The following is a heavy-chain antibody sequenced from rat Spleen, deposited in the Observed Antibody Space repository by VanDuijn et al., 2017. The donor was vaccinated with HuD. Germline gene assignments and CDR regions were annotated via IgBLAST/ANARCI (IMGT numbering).Heavy chain of an antibody. J-gene: IGHJ4*01. Sequence: EVQLQESGPGLVKPSQSLSLTCSVTGYSITSGYGWSWIRKFPGNKLEWMGYINSAGSANYNPPLKSQISITRDTSKNQFFLQLTSVITEDTATYYCARWTGILRTMDAWGQGASVTVSS. CDR2: INSAGSA. CDR3: ARWTGILRTMDA. D-gene: IGHD1-6*01. CDR1: GYSITSGYG. V-gene: IGHV3-3*01.